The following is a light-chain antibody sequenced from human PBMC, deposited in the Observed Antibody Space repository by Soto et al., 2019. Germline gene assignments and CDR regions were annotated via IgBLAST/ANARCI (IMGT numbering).Light chain of an antibody. CDR2: GAS. V-gene: IGKV3-15*01. CDR3: QQYNNWPLT. J-gene: IGKJ4*01. CDR1: QRVSSN. Sequence: EIVMTQSPATLSVSPGERATLSCRASQRVSSNFAWYQQKPGQEPRLLLYGASTRATGIPASLIGSGCGTAFTLPTISLQAEDFAVYYCQQYNNWPLTFGGGTKVEIK.